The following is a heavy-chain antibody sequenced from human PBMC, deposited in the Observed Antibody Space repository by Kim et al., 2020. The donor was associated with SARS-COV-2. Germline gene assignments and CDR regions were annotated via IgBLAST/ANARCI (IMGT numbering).Heavy chain of an antibody. D-gene: IGHD6-19*01. Sequence: ANAASVQGMFIISRDDSKNTAYLQMNSLQTEDTAVYYCTVPGIAVAGGGYWGQGTLVTVSS. J-gene: IGHJ4*02. V-gene: IGHV3-73*01. CDR3: TVPGIAVAGGGY.